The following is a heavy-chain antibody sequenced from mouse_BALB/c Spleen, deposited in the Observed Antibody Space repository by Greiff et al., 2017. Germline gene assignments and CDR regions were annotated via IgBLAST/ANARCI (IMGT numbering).Heavy chain of an antibody. Sequence: EADGGLVQPKGSLKLSCAASGFTFNTNAMNWVRQAPGKGLEWVARIRSKSNNYATYYADSVKDRFTISRDDSQSMLYLQMNNLKTEDTAMYYCVRDPSYYAMDYWGQGTSVTVSS. J-gene: IGHJ4*01. CDR3: VRDPSYYAMDY. CDR2: IRSKSNNYAT. CDR1: GFTFNTNA. V-gene: IGHV10S3*01.